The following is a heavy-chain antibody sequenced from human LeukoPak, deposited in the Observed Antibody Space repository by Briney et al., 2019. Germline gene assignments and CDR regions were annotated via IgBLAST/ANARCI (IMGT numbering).Heavy chain of an antibody. V-gene: IGHV1-2*02. D-gene: IGHD3-10*01. Sequence: VASVNVSWMASGYTFTGYYMHWVRQAPGQGLEWMGWINPNSGDTNYAQNFQGRVTMTRDTSISTAFMELSRLRSDDTAVYYCARIFGSGNYWGQGTLVTVSS. CDR2: INPNSGDT. CDR1: GYTFTGYY. CDR3: ARIFGSGNY. J-gene: IGHJ4*02.